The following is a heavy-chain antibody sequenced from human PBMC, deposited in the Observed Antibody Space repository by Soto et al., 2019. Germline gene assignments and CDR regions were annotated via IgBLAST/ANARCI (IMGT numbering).Heavy chain of an antibody. CDR1: GGSISDFY. V-gene: IGHV4-59*01. D-gene: IGHD4-17*01. CDR3: ARGSLSTVTFNALDI. J-gene: IGHJ3*02. Sequence: QVQLQESGPGLVKPSETLSLTCTVSGGSISDFYWSWIRQPPGKGLEWIGYGYMYYSGSTNYNPSLESRDTISVDTSKNQFSLKLTSVTAADTAHYYCARGSLSTVTFNALDIWGPGTMVTVSS. CDR2: GYMYYSGST.